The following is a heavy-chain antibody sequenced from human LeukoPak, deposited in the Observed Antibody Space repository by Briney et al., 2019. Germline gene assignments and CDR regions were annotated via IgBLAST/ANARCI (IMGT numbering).Heavy chain of an antibody. CDR3: ARGRNWGINY. CDR1: GGSFSGYY. CDR2: INHSGST. Sequence: SETLSLTCAVYGGSFSGYYWSWIGQPPGEGLEWIGEINHSGSTNYNPSLKSRVTISVDTSKNQFSLKLSSVTAADTAVYYCARGRNWGINYWGQGTLVTVSS. D-gene: IGHD7-27*01. J-gene: IGHJ4*02. V-gene: IGHV4-34*01.